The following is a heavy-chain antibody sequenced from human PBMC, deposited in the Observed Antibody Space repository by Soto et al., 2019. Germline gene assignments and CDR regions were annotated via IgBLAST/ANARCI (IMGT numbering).Heavy chain of an antibody. CDR1: GFTFSSYA. V-gene: IGHV3-64D*06. CDR3: ARRQYGDYSYLP. D-gene: IGHD4-17*01. CDR2: ISNNGGST. Sequence: GGPLRLSCSASGFTFSSYAMHWVRQAPGKGLEYVSGISNNGGSTYYADSVKGRFTISRDNSKSTLYLQSSSLRVEDTAVYYCARRQYGDYSYLPWGQGTLVTVSS. J-gene: IGHJ5*02.